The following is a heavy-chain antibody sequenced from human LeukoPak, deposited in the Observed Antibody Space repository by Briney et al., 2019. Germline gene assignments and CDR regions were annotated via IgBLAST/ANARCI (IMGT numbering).Heavy chain of an antibody. J-gene: IGHJ4*02. Sequence: ASVKVSCKASGYIFTSYYMHWVRQAPGQGLEWMGIINPSGGSTSYAQKLQGRVTMTRDTSTSTVYMELSSLRSEDTAVYYCARAFSYDFWSGYSHFDYWGQGTLVTVSS. CDR3: ARAFSYDFWSGYSHFDY. D-gene: IGHD3-3*01. CDR2: INPSGGST. V-gene: IGHV1-46*01. CDR1: GYIFTSYY.